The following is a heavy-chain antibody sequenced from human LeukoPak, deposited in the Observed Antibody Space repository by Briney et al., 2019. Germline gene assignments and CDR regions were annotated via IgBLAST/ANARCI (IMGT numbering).Heavy chain of an antibody. CDR1: GFTFSNYA. Sequence: PGGSLRLSCAASGFTFSNYAMHWVRQAPGKGLEWVAIVSHDGRNQYYAESVKGRFTISRDGSKNTVSLQMNSLRAGDSALYYCGRDPSARVTIDFWGQGTLVTVSS. CDR2: VSHDGRNQ. J-gene: IGHJ4*02. D-gene: IGHD5-24*01. V-gene: IGHV3-30*04. CDR3: GRDPSARVTIDF.